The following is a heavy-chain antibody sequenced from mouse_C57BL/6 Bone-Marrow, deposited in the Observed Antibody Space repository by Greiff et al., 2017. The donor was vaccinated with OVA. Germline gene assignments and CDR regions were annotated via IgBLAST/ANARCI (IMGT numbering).Heavy chain of an antibody. CDR1: GFSLTSYG. D-gene: IGHD2-5*01. Sequence: VKVVESGPGLVAPSQSLSITCTVSGFSLTSYGVDWVRQPPGKGLEWLGVIWGGGSTNYNSALMSRLSISKDNSKSQVFVKMNSLQPDDTARYYCAKHEGSNYVGYAMDYWGQGTSVTVSS. V-gene: IGHV2-9*01. CDR3: AKHEGSNYVGYAMDY. CDR2: IWGGGST. J-gene: IGHJ4*01.